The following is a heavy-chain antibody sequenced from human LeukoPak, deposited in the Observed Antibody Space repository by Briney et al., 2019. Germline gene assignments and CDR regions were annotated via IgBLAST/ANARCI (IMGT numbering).Heavy chain of an antibody. CDR1: GYTFTGYY. CDR3: ARANRWFGEIVFDY. Sequence: ASVKVSCKASGYTFTGYYMHWVRQAPGQGLEWMGWINPNSGGTNYAQKFQGRVTMARDTSISTAYMELSRLRSDDTAVYYCARANRWFGEIVFDYWGQGTLVTVSS. J-gene: IGHJ4*02. D-gene: IGHD3-10*01. CDR2: INPNSGGT. V-gene: IGHV1-2*02.